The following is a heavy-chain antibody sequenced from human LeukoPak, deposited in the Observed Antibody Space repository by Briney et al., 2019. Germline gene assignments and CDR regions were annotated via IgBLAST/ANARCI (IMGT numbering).Heavy chain of an antibody. CDR2: ISSSSITI. V-gene: IGHV3-48*04. J-gene: IGHJ4*02. CDR1: GFTFSSYS. D-gene: IGHD2-15*01. CDR3: ARDRGGSYSAIDY. Sequence: GGSLRLSCAASGFTFSSYSLNWVRQAPGKGLEWGSFISSSSITIYYADSVKGRFTISRDNAEKSLYLQMNSPRAEDTAVYYCARDRGGSYSAIDYWGQGTLVTVSS.